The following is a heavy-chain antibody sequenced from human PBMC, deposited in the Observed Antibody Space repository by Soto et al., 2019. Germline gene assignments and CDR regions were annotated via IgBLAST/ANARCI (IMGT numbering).Heavy chain of an antibody. CDR2: INAGNGNT. V-gene: IGHV1-3*01. CDR3: ARGYCTNGVCSSIGY. D-gene: IGHD2-8*01. CDR1: GYTFTSYA. Sequence: SVKVSCQASGYTFTSYATHWVRKEKGQRLEWMGWINAGNGNTKYSQKFQGRVTITRDTSASTAYMELSSLRSEDTAVYYCARGYCTNGVCSSIGYWGQGTLVTVSS. J-gene: IGHJ4*02.